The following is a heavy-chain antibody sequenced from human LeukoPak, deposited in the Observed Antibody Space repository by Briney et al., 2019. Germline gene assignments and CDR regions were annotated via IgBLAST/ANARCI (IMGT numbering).Heavy chain of an antibody. CDR2: IYPGDSDT. Sequence: GEALKISCKGSGYSFTSYCICCVRQIPGKSLQWMGVIYPGDSDTRYSPSFQGQVTISDDKSISTAYLQWSSLKASDTAMYYCARLPPSYGPVDYYYYMDVWGKGTTVTVSS. D-gene: IGHD3-10*01. CDR3: ARLPPSYGPVDYYYYMDV. CDR1: GYSFTSYC. V-gene: IGHV5-51*01. J-gene: IGHJ6*03.